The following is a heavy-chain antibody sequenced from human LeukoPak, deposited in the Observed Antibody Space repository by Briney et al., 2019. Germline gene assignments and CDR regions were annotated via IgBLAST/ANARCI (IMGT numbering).Heavy chain of an antibody. CDR3: ARHRGYSSGWLDH. J-gene: IGHJ4*02. Sequence: GESLKISCKGSGYSFTSYWIGWVRQMPGKGLEWMGIIYPGDSDTRYSPSFQGQVTISVDKSITTAYLHWSSLKASDTAIYYCARHRGYSSGWLDHWGQGTLVTVSS. CDR1: GYSFTSYW. CDR2: IYPGDSDT. V-gene: IGHV5-51*01. D-gene: IGHD6-19*01.